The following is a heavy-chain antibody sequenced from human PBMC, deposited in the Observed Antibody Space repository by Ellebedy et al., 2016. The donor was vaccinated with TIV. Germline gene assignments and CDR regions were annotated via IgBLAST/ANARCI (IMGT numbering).Heavy chain of an antibody. D-gene: IGHD2-8*01. Sequence: GESLKISCAASGFTVSSNYMSWVRQAPGKGLEWVSIIYSGGSTYYADSVKGRFTISRDNSKNTLYLQMNSLRAEDTAVYYCARDVATIPLMVSGYGMDVWGQGTMVTVSS. CDR3: ARDVATIPLMVSGYGMDV. J-gene: IGHJ6*02. V-gene: IGHV3-66*01. CDR2: IYSGGST. CDR1: GFTVSSNY.